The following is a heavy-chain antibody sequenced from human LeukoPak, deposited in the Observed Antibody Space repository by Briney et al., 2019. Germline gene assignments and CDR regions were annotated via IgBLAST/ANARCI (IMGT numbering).Heavy chain of an antibody. CDR3: ARDNKVVTAIYYFDY. D-gene: IGHD2-21*02. V-gene: IGHV4-39*07. CDR1: GGSISDYY. CDR2: IYYSGST. J-gene: IGHJ4*02. Sequence: SETLSLTCTVSGGSISDYYWGWIRQPPGKGLEWIGSIYYSGSTYYNPSLKSRVTISVDTSKNQFSLKLSSVTAADTAVYYCARDNKVVTAIYYFDYWGQGTLVTVSS.